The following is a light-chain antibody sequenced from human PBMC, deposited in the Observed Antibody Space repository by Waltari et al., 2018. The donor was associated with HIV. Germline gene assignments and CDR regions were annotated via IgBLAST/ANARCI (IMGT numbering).Light chain of an antibody. CDR1: QSLVYNETNTY. V-gene: IGKV2-30*01. Sequence: DVVMTQSPLSLPVTLGQPASISCRSSQSLVYNETNTYLSWFQQRPGQSPRRLIYKVSNRDSGVPDRISGSGSGTDFTLKISRVEAEDLGVYYCMQGTHWPLTFGGGTKVEIK. CDR3: MQGTHWPLT. J-gene: IGKJ4*01. CDR2: KVS.